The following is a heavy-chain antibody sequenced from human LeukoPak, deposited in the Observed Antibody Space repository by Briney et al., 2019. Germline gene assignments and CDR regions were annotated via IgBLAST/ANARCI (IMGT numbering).Heavy chain of an antibody. D-gene: IGHD3-16*01. CDR3: VRVDGGY. V-gene: IGHV3-74*01. Sequence: GGSLRLSCAASGFTFSSYGMHWVRQGPGKGLVWVSRINSDGSTTNYADSVKGRFTISRDNAKDTLYLQMNSLRAEDTAVYYCVRVDGGYWGQGTLVTVSS. J-gene: IGHJ4*02. CDR1: GFTFSSYG. CDR2: INSDGSTT.